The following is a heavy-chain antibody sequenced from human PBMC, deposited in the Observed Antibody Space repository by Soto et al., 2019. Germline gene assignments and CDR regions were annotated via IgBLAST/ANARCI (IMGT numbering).Heavy chain of an antibody. CDR2: ISDSGST. CDR3: ARRDRSGYSYWLDT. Sequence: QVQLQESGPGLVKPSQTLSLTCAVSGGSISDGYYWSWIRQHPGKGLEWIGSISDSGSTSYNPSLKSRLTISVDTSKNQFSLNLSSVTAADTAVYYCARRDRSGYSYWLDTWGQATLVTVSS. D-gene: IGHD3-22*01. V-gene: IGHV4-31*11. CDR1: GGSISDGYY. J-gene: IGHJ5*02.